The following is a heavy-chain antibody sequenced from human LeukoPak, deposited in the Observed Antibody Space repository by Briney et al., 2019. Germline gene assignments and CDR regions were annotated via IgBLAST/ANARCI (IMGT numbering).Heavy chain of an antibody. Sequence: GGSLRLSCAASGFTVSSSYMSWVRQAPGKGLEWVSVIYSGGTTYYADSVKGRFTISRDNSKNTLYLQMDNLRAEDTAVYYCARDLARAAAGNYWGQGTLVTVSS. V-gene: IGHV3-53*01. CDR3: ARDLARAAAGNY. CDR1: GFTVSSSY. CDR2: IYSGGTT. J-gene: IGHJ4*02. D-gene: IGHD6-13*01.